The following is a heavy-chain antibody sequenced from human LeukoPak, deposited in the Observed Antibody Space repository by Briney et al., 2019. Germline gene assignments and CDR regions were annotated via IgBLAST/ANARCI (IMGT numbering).Heavy chain of an antibody. D-gene: IGHD3-22*01. V-gene: IGHV1-2*02. J-gene: IGHJ5*02. CDR3: ARGDKGRLFYEEPWFDP. CDR2: MNPNSGGS. CDR1: GYTFTSYH. Sequence: SVRVSCKASGYTFTSYHIHWVRQAPGQGLEWMGWMNPNSGGSNSAQKFQGRVTLTRDTSISTAYMDITSLRFDDTAVYYCARGDKGRLFYEEPWFDPWGQGTLVTVSS.